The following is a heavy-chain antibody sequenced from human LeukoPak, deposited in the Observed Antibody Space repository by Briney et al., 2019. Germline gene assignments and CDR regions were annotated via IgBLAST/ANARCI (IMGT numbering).Heavy chain of an antibody. CDR3: ASAYYYDGSGAFDY. CDR1: GGSISSGGYS. V-gene: IGHV4-30-2*01. D-gene: IGHD3-22*01. CDR2: IYHSGST. Sequence: SETLSLTCAVSGGSISSGGYSWSWIRQPPGEGLEWIGYIYHSGSTYYNPSLRSRVTISVDRSKNQFSLKLSSVTAADTAVYYCASAYYYDGSGAFDYWGQGTLVTVSS. J-gene: IGHJ4*02.